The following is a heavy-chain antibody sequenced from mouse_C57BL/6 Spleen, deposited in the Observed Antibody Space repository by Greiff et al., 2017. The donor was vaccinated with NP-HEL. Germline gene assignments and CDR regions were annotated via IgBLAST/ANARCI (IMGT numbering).Heavy chain of an antibody. CDR3: ARDYDDYAMDY. J-gene: IGHJ4*01. Sequence: EVKLMESGPGLVKPSQSLSLTCSVTGYSFTSGYYWNWIRQFPGNKLEWMGFISYDGSNYYNQSFKNRITITRDTSKNQLFLKWIEVTTEDTATYSCARDYDDYAMDYWGQGTSVTVSS. D-gene: IGHD2-12*01. CDR2: ISYDGSN. V-gene: IGHV3-6*01. CDR1: GYSFTSGYY.